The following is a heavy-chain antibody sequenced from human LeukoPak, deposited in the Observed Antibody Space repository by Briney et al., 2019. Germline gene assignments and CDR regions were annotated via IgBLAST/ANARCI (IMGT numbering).Heavy chain of an antibody. D-gene: IGHD2-2*01. Sequence: GGSLRLSCAASGFTVSSNYMSWVRQARGKGLEWVSVMSGGAGSTYYADSVKGRFTISRDNSKNTLYLQMDSLRAEDTAVYYCAKGADCRSSRCYYYGMDVWGQGTTVTVSS. J-gene: IGHJ6*02. CDR3: AKGADCRSSRCYYYGMDV. CDR2: MSGGAGST. V-gene: IGHV3-23*01. CDR1: GFTVSSNY.